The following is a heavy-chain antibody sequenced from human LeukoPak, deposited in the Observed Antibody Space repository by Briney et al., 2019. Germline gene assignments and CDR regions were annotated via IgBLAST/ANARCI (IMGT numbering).Heavy chain of an antibody. CDR2: IQQRGSEK. CDR1: GFTFTNYW. J-gene: IGHJ4*02. D-gene: IGHD1-26*01. V-gene: IGHV3-7*01. CDR3: ARDRVEGANDY. Sequence: GGSLRLSCEVSGFTFTNYWMSWVRQAPGKGLEWVANIQQRGSEKKYVDSVKGRFTISRDNAKNSLFLQMNSLRAEDTAVYYCARDRVEGANDYWGRGTLVTVSS.